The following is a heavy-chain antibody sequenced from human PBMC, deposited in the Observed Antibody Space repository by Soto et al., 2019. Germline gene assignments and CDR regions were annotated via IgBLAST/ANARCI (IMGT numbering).Heavy chain of an antibody. CDR2: ISESSSNT. J-gene: IGHJ5*01. CDR3: AKKPNGFDS. Sequence: EVQLLESGGGLVQPGGSLRLSCAASGLTFSRHAMAWVRQAPGKGLEWLSSISESSSNTYYADSVKGRFTISKDNSKNMLYLQMNILRDEDTAVYYCAKKPNGFDSWGQGTLVTVSS. CDR1: GLTFSRHA. V-gene: IGHV3-23*01.